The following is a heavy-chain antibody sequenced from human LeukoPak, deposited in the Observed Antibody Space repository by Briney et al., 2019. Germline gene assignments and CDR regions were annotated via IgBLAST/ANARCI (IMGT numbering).Heavy chain of an antibody. CDR3: ARHGPYDILTGYPFFDY. Sequence: GESLKISCQGSGYRFTSQWIAWVRQMPGKGLEWMGIIYPGDSETRLSPSFEGQVTISADKSISTAYLQWSSLRASDTAMYYCARHGPYDILTGYPFFDYWGQGTLVSVSS. J-gene: IGHJ4*02. CDR1: GYRFTSQW. CDR2: IYPGDSET. V-gene: IGHV5-51*01. D-gene: IGHD3-9*01.